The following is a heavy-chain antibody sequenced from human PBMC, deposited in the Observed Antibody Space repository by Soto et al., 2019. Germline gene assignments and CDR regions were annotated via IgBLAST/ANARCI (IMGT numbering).Heavy chain of an antibody. Sequence: PVGSLRLSCAASGFTFSSYGMHWVRQAPGKGLEWVAVISYDGSNKYYADSVKGRFTISRDNSKNTLYLQMNSLRAEDTAVYYCAKGRAYYDFCSGYYHHYYYGMDVWGQGTTVTVSS. V-gene: IGHV3-30*18. CDR2: ISYDGSNK. D-gene: IGHD3-3*01. CDR3: AKGRAYYDFCSGYYHHYYYGMDV. CDR1: GFTFSSYG. J-gene: IGHJ6*02.